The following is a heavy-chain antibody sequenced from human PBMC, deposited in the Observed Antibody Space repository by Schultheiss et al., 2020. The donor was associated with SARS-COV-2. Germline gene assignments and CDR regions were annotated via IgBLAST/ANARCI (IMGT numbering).Heavy chain of an antibody. V-gene: IGHV3-30-3*01. CDR1: GFTFSSYW. D-gene: IGHD1-14*01. Sequence: GGSLRLSCAASGFTFSSYWMHWVRQAPGKGLEWVAVISYDGSNKYYADSVKGRFTISRDNSKNTLYLQMNSLRAEDTAVYYCARDSGSGHFDPWGQGTLVTVSS. CDR2: ISYDGSNK. CDR3: ARDSGSGHFDP. J-gene: IGHJ5*02.